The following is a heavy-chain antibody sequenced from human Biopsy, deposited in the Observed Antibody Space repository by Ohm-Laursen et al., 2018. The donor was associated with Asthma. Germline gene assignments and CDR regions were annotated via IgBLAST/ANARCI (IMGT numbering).Heavy chain of an antibody. CDR2: ISKDASTQ. J-gene: IGHJ3*02. CDR3: VRDGTDDAFDI. D-gene: IGHD1-1*01. Sequence: SLRPSCAASGFSFSNFAIHWVRQAPGKGLEWVGVISKDASTQDYADSVKGRFIMARDNSKNTLDLQMNSLREEDTAVYYCVRDGTDDAFDIWGQGTVVSVSS. CDR1: GFSFSNFA. V-gene: IGHV3-30*01.